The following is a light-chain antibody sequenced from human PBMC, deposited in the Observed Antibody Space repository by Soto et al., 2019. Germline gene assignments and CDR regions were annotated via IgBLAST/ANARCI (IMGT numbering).Light chain of an antibody. J-gene: IGLJ3*02. CDR2: SNN. V-gene: IGLV1-47*02. CDR3: AALDDSLSGRV. Sequence: QSVLTQPPSASGTPGQRVTISCSGSSSNIGSNYVYWYQQLPGTAPKLLIYSNNQRPSGVPDRFSGSKSGTSASLAISGLLSDDEAEYYCAALDDSLSGRVFGGGTKVTVL. CDR1: SSNIGSNY.